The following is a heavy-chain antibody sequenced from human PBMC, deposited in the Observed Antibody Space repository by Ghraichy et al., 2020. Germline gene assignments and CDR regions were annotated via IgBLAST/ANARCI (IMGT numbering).Heavy chain of an antibody. J-gene: IGHJ4*02. CDR2: ISGSGGST. D-gene: IGHD3-10*01. CDR3: AKSFDYGSGSFYCAFDC. Sequence: GGSLRLSCAASGFSFSSYALSWVRQAPGRGLECVSSISGSGGSTHDADFVKGRFTISRDNSKNTLFLQVNSLRAEDTAVYYCAKSFDYGSGSFYCAFDCWGQGTLVTVSS. CDR1: GFSFSSYA. V-gene: IGHV3-23*01.